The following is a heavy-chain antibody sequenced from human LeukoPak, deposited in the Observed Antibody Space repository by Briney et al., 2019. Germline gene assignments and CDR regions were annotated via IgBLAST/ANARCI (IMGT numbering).Heavy chain of an antibody. D-gene: IGHD5-24*01. Sequence: ASVKVSCKASGYTFTDYALHWVRQAPGQSLEWMGWITTGRGETRYSQEFQRRITFTRDTSASTVYMDLSDLRSEDTAVYYCARGEVATDPNDYWGQGTLVTVSS. J-gene: IGHJ4*02. CDR1: GYTFTDYA. CDR3: ARGEVATDPNDY. V-gene: IGHV1-3*03. CDR2: ITTGRGET.